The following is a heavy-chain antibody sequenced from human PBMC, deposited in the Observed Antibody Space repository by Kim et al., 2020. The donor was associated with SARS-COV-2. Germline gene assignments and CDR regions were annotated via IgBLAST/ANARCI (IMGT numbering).Heavy chain of an antibody. Sequence: SETLSLTCTVSGGSISSSSYYWGWIRQPPGKGLEWIGSIYYSGSTYYNPSLKSRVTISVDTSKNQFSLKLSSVTAADTAVYYCAPSAVEDYDYVWGSYRYGGPFDYWGQGTLVTVSS. CDR2: IYYSGST. D-gene: IGHD3-16*02. V-gene: IGHV4-39*01. CDR3: APSAVEDYDYVWGSYRYGGPFDY. CDR1: GGSISSSSYY. J-gene: IGHJ4*02.